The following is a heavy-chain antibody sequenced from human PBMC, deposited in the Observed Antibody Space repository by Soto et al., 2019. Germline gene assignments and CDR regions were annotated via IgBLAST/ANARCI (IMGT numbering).Heavy chain of an antibody. D-gene: IGHD6-19*01. CDR3: ARGVGGVLVDGFDY. CDR1: EFTFSAYL. CDR2: INQDGSEK. V-gene: IGHV3-7*01. J-gene: IGHJ4*02. Sequence: GGSLRLSCAASEFTFSAYLMSWVRQAPGKGLEWVANINQDGSEKYYPDSVKGRFAISRDNTKNLLSLQMNSLRAEDSAVYYCARGVGGVLVDGFDYWGQGTLVTVSS.